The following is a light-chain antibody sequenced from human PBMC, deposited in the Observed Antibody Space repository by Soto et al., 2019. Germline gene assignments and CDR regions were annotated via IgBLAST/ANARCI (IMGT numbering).Light chain of an antibody. J-gene: IGLJ2*01. Sequence: QSALTQPRSVSGSPGQSVTISCTGTSSDVGGYNYVSWYQQHPGKAPKLMIYDVSKRPSGVPDRFSGSKSGNTASLTISGLQAEDEADYYCCSYAGSSYVVFCGAPKLNVL. CDR3: CSYAGSSYVV. V-gene: IGLV2-11*01. CDR2: DVS. CDR1: SSDVGGYNY.